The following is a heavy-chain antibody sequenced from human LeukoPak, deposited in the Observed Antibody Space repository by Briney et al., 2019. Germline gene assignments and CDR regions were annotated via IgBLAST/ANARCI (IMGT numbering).Heavy chain of an antibody. Sequence: PGGSLRLSCAASGFTFSSHAMHWVRQAPGKGLEWVAVISYDGSNKYYADSVKGRFTISRDNSKNTLYLQMNSLRAEDTAVYYCARARDYYYYYYMDVWGKGTTVTVSS. V-gene: IGHV3-30-3*01. J-gene: IGHJ6*03. CDR2: ISYDGSNK. CDR3: ARARDYYYYYYMDV. CDR1: GFTFSSHA.